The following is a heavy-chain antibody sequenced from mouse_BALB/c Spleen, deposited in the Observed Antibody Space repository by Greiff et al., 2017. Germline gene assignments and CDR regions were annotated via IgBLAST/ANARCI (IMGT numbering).Heavy chain of an antibody. V-gene: IGHV1-80*01. CDR3: ARSYGNYEGAMDY. D-gene: IGHD2-1*01. Sequence: VQLQQSGAELVRPGSSVKISCKASGYAFSSYWMNWVKQRPGQGLEWIGQINPGDGDTNYNGKFKGKATLTADKSSSTAYMQLSSLTSEDSAVYFCARSYGNYEGAMDYWGQGTSVTVSS. CDR2: INPGDGDT. J-gene: IGHJ4*01. CDR1: GYAFSSYW.